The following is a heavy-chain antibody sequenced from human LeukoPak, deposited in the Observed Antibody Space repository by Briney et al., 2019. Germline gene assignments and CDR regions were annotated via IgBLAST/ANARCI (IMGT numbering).Heavy chain of an antibody. CDR1: GASISSYY. D-gene: IGHD3-9*01. Sequence: SETLSLTCTVSGASISSYYWSWIRQPPGKGLEWIGYVYYSGSTNYNLSLKSRVTISVDTSKNQFSLNLSSVTAADTAVYYCARDRAYDILTGYRYFYGMDVWGQGTTVTVSS. V-gene: IGHV4-59*01. J-gene: IGHJ6*02. CDR2: VYYSGST. CDR3: ARDRAYDILTGYRYFYGMDV.